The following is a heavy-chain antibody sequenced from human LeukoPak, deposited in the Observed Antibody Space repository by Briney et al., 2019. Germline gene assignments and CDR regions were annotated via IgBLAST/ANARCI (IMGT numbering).Heavy chain of an antibody. CDR2: ISYDGSNK. CDR3: AKWLQSGGYFDY. CDR1: GFTFSSYG. V-gene: IGHV3-30*18. J-gene: IGHJ4*02. Sequence: GGSLRPSCAASGFTFSSYGMHWVRQAPGKGLEWVAVISYDGSNKYYADSVKGRFTISRDNSKNTLYLQMNSLRAEDTAVYYCAKWLQSGGYFDYWGQGTLVTVSS. D-gene: IGHD5-24*01.